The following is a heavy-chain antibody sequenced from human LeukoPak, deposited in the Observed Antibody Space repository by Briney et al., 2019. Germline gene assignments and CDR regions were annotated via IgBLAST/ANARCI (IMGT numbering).Heavy chain of an antibody. CDR3: ARDYDDYNFDY. CDR1: GYSISSGYY. J-gene: IGHJ4*02. Sequence: SETLSLTCTVSGYSISSGYYWGWIRPPPGKGLEWIGNIYHSGRAYYNSSLKSRVTLSVDTSKNQFSLRLSSVTATDTAVYYCARDYDDYNFDYWGQGTLVTVSS. D-gene: IGHD4-17*01. V-gene: IGHV4-38-2*02. CDR2: IYHSGRA.